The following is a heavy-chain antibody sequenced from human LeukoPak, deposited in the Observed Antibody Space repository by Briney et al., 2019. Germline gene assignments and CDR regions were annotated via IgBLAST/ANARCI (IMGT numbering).Heavy chain of an antibody. V-gene: IGHV3-48*03. CDR1: GFTFSSYE. J-gene: IGHJ4*02. Sequence: GGSLRLSCAASGFTFSSYERNWVRQAPGKGLEWVSYISSSGNTIYYADSVKGRFTISRDNAKNSLYLQMNSLRAEDTAVYYCAREALALNYWGQGTLVTVSS. CDR3: AREALALNY. CDR2: ISSSGNTI.